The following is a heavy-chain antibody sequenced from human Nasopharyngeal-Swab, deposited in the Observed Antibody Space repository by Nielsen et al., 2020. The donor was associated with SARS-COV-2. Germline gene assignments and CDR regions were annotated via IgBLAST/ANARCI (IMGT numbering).Heavy chain of an antibody. Sequence: SGPTVVKPTQTLTLTCTFSGFSLSTSGMCVGWIRQPPGQALEWLALIEWDDDKYYSTSPKTRLTISKDASKNQVVLTMTNMDPVDTATYYCARIRRQQLANGVGWFDPWGQGTLVTVSS. V-gene: IGHV2-70*01. CDR1: GFSLSTSGMC. J-gene: IGHJ5*02. CDR2: IEWDDDK. D-gene: IGHD6-13*01. CDR3: ARIRRQQLANGVGWFDP.